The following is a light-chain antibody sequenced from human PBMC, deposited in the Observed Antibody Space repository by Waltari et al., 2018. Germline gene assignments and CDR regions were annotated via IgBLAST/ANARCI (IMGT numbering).Light chain of an antibody. CDR1: ESVSGN. CDR2: GTA. Sequence: TVMTQSPATLSVSPGDGATLLCRASESVSGNLAWYQQKPGQAPSLLIYGTATRATGIPARFSGSGSGTEFTLTISSLQSEDFAVYHCQQYERWPQTFGQGTKVEIK. J-gene: IGKJ1*01. CDR3: QQYERWPQT. V-gene: IGKV3-15*01.